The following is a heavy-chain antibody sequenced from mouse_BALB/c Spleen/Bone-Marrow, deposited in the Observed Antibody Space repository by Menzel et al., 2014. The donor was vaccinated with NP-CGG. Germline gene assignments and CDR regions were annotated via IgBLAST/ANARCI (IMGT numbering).Heavy chain of an antibody. CDR1: GYAFSSYW. CDR2: IHPGDGDT. D-gene: IGHD2-14*01. Sequence: VKLQESGAELVRPGSSVKISCKASGYAFSSYWMNWVKQRPGQGLEWIGQIHPGDGDTNYNGNFKGKATLTADKSSSTAYMQLSSLTSEDSAVYFCARWYRDPHFAMDYWGPGISVTVSS. CDR3: ARWYRDPHFAMDY. J-gene: IGHJ4*01. V-gene: IGHV1-80*01.